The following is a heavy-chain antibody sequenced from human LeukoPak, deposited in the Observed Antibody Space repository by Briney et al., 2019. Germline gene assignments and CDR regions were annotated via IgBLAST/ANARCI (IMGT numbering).Heavy chain of an antibody. CDR3: AGGGGHP. CDR1: GYSFTSYD. V-gene: IGHV1-8*01. D-gene: IGHD3-16*01. CDR2: MNPNSGNT. J-gene: IGHJ4*02. Sequence: ASVKVSCKASGYSFTSYDMNWLRQATGQGLEWMGWMNPNSGNTGYAQKFQGRLTITRNTSISTVYMELSSLRSEDTAVYYCAGGGGHPWGQGTLVTVSS.